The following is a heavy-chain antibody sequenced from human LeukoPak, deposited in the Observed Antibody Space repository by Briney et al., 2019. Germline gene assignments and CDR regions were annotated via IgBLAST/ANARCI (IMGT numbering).Heavy chain of an antibody. Sequence: EASVKVSYKASGYTFTSYDINWVRQATGQGLEWMGWMNPNSGDTGYAQKFQGRVTMTRNTSISTAYMELSSLRSEDTAVYYCARSGSYSGTDYWGQGTLVTVSS. CDR1: GYTFTSYD. CDR3: ARSGSYSGTDY. CDR2: MNPNSGDT. V-gene: IGHV1-8*01. J-gene: IGHJ4*02. D-gene: IGHD1-26*01.